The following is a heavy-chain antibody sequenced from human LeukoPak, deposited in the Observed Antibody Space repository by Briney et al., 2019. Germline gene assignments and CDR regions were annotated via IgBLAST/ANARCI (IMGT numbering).Heavy chain of an antibody. Sequence: PSETLSLTCTVSGGSISSYYWSWIRQPAGKGLEWIGRIYTSGSTNYNPSRKSRVTMSVDTSKNQCSLRLSSVTAADTAVYYCARDLVGATPNDYWGQGTLVTVPS. J-gene: IGHJ4*02. V-gene: IGHV4-4*07. CDR2: IYTSGST. CDR3: ARDLVGATPNDY. D-gene: IGHD1-26*01. CDR1: GGSISSYY.